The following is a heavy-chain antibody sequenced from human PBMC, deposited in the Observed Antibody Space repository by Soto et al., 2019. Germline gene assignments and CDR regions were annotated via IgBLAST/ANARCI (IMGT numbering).Heavy chain of an antibody. CDR3: AKERKRGMDV. J-gene: IGHJ6*02. Sequence: ASVKVSCKASGYTFSVYHMHWVRQARGQGLEWMGWVHPKSGGRNYAQSFEGRSTMTRDTSINTAYMELRRLTSDDTAVYYCAKERKRGMDVWGQGTQVPVSS. CDR2: VHPKSGGR. V-gene: IGHV1-2*02. CDR1: GYTFSVYH.